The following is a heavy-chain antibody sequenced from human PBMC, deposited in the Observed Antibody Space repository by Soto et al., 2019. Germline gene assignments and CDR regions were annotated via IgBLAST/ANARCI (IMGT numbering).Heavy chain of an antibody. J-gene: IGHJ4*02. Sequence: QVQLQESGPGLVKPSQTLSLTCTVSGGSISSGGYYWSWIRQHPGKGLEWIGYIYYSGSTYYNPSLKSRVTISVDTSKNQFSLKLSSVTAADTAVYYCARGRTYGSGSYRPLYYFDYWGQGTLVTVSS. D-gene: IGHD3-10*01. CDR3: ARGRTYGSGSYRPLYYFDY. CDR1: GGSISSGGYY. V-gene: IGHV4-31*03. CDR2: IYYSGST.